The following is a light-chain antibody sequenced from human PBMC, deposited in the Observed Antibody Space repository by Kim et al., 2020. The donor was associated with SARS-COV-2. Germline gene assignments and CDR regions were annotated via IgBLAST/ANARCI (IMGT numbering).Light chain of an antibody. J-gene: IGLJ2*01. CDR1: KLGNEY. CDR3: QAWDSSTAVV. V-gene: IGLV3-1*01. Sequence: VSPGQTASITCSGDKLGNEYASWYQHKPGQSPVLVIYQDSRRPSGIPERFSGSNSGNTATLTISGTQTMDEADYYCQAWDSSTAVVFGGGTQLTVL. CDR2: QDS.